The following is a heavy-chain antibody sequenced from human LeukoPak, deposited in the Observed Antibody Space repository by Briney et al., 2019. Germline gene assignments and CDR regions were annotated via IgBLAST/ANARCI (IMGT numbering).Heavy chain of an antibody. CDR3: ARARRPWSAFDI. D-gene: IGHD1-1*01. J-gene: IGHJ3*02. CDR2: INPNSGGT. CDR1: GYTFTGYS. Sequence: GASVKVSCKASGYTFTGYSIYWVRQAPGQGLEWMGWINPNSGGTNYAQKFQGRVTMTRDTSISTAYMELSRLRSDDTAVYYCARARRPWSAFDIWGQGTMVTVSS. V-gene: IGHV1-2*02.